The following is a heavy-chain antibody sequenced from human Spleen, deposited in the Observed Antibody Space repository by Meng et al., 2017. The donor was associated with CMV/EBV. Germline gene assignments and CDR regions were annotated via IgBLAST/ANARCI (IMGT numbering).Heavy chain of an antibody. D-gene: IGHD3-3*01. CDR1: GGTFSNYA. CDR3: AREDAQRFFRYGMDV. J-gene: IGHJ6*02. Sequence: SVKVSCKASGGTFSNYAISWVRQAPGQGLEWMGGIIPILDIVDCAQRFQGRVTITADKSTSTAYMEVSSLRSEDTAVYYCAREDAQRFFRYGMDVWGQGTTVTVSS. CDR2: IIPILDIV. V-gene: IGHV1-69*10.